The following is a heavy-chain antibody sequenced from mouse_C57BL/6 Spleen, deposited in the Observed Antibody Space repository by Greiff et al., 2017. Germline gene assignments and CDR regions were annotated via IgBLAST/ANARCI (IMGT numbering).Heavy chain of an antibody. D-gene: IGHD1-1*01. Sequence: EVQLQQSGPELVKPGASVKISCKASGYTFTDYYMNWVKQSHGKSLEWIGDINPNNGGTSYNQKFKGKATLTVDKSSSTAYMELRCLTSEDSAGYYCAVEGPNDYGSSSYAMDYWGQGTSVTVSS. CDR2: INPNNGGT. V-gene: IGHV1-26*01. J-gene: IGHJ4*01. CDR1: GYTFTDYY. CDR3: AVEGPNDYGSSSYAMDY.